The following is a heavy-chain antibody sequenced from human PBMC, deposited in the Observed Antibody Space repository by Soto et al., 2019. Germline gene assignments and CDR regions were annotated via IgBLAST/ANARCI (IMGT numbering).Heavy chain of an antibody. Sequence: GASVKVSCKASGYTFTSYYMHWVRQAPGQGLEWMGIINPSCGSTSYAQKFQGRVTMTRDTSTSTVYMELSSLRSEDTAVYYCAREARVSGYCSGGSCRAYDAFDIWGQGTMVTVSS. J-gene: IGHJ3*02. CDR3: AREARVSGYCSGGSCRAYDAFDI. V-gene: IGHV1-46*03. D-gene: IGHD2-15*01. CDR2: INPSCGST. CDR1: GYTFTSYY.